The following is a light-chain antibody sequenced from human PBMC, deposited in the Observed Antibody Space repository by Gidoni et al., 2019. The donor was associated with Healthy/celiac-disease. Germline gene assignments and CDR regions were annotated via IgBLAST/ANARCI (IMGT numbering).Light chain of an antibody. CDR1: QRVSSN. CDR2: GAS. J-gene: IGKJ1*01. V-gene: IGKV3-15*01. CDR3: QQYNNWPQT. Sequence: EIVITQSTPTLSVSPGERPTLPCRSSQRVSSNLAWYQQKPAQAPMLLIYGASTRATGIPAGFRGSGSGTEFTLTISSLQSEDFAVYYWQQYNNWPQTFGQGTKVEIK.